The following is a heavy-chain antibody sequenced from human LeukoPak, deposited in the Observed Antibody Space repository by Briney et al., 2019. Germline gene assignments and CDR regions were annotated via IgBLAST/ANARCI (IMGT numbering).Heavy chain of an antibody. Sequence: GGSLRLSCAASGFTFSSYAMSWVRQAPGKGLEWVSAISGSGGGTYYADSVKGRFTISRDNSKNTLYLQMNSLRAEDTAVYYCAKDQLRFLEWLHNGVFDYWGQGTLVTVSS. CDR1: GFTFSSYA. CDR3: AKDQLRFLEWLHNGVFDY. V-gene: IGHV3-23*01. CDR2: ISGSGGGT. D-gene: IGHD3-3*01. J-gene: IGHJ4*02.